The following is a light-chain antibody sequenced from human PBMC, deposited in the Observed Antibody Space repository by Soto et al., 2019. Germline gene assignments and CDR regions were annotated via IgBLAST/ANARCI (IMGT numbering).Light chain of an antibody. CDR1: GSDVGDSSH. CDR2: EGS. CDR3: CSYASITTWV. V-gene: IGLV2-23*01. J-gene: IGLJ3*02. Sequence: QSALTQPRSVSGSPGQSVTISCTATGSDVGDSSHVSWYQLHPGKAPKLMIYEGSKRPSGVSNRFSGSKSGNTASLTISGLQAEDEADYYCCSYASITTWVFGGGTQLTVL.